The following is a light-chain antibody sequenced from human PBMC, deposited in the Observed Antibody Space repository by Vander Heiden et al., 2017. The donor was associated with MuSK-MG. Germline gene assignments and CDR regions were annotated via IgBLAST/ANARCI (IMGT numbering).Light chain of an antibody. J-gene: IGKJ2*01. V-gene: IGKV1-5*03. CDR1: QSISSW. Sequence: DIQMTQSPSTLSASVGDRVTITCRASQSISSWLAWYQQKPGKAPNLLIYKASSLKAGVPSRFSGSGSGTEFTLTISTLQPDDFATYFCQQDSSYYTFGQGTKLEIK. CDR3: QQDSSYYT. CDR2: KAS.